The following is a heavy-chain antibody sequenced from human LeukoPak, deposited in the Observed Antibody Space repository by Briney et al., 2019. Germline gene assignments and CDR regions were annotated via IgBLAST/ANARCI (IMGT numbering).Heavy chain of an antibody. CDR2: ISGSGGST. CDR3: AKDRYYGSGSYFEYFQH. J-gene: IGHJ1*01. CDR1: GFTFSSYA. V-gene: IGHV3-23*01. Sequence: QPGGFLRLSCAASGFTFSSYAMSWVRQAPGKGLEWVSAISGSGGSTYYADSVKGRFTISRDNSKNTLYLQMNSLRAEDTAVYYCAKDRYYGSGSYFEYFQHWGQGTLVTVSS. D-gene: IGHD3-10*01.